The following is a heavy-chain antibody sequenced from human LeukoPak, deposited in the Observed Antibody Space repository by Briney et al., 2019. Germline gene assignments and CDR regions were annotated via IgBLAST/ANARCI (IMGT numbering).Heavy chain of an antibody. D-gene: IGHD1/OR15-1a*01. CDR3: ARLELEQRSWFDP. Sequence: ASVKVSRKASGYTFTSYRITWVRQAPGQGLEWMGWISAHKGNTLYTQKFQGRLTMTTDTSTTTAYMELRSLRSDDTAVYYCARLELEQRSWFDPWGQGTLVTVSS. V-gene: IGHV1-18*01. J-gene: IGHJ5*02. CDR2: ISAHKGNT. CDR1: GYTFTSYR.